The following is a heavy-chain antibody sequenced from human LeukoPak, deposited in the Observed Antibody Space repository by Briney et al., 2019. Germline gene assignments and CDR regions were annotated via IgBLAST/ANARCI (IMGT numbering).Heavy chain of an antibody. Sequence: PSETLSLTCTVSGGSISSYYWSWIRQPPGKGLEWIGYIYYSGSTNYNPSLKSRVTISVDTSKNQFSLKLSSVTAADTTVYYCARHAGSTAGINWFDPWGQGTLVTVSS. V-gene: IGHV4-59*08. CDR3: ARHAGSTAGINWFDP. CDR2: IYYSGST. CDR1: GGSISSYY. J-gene: IGHJ5*02. D-gene: IGHD5-18*01.